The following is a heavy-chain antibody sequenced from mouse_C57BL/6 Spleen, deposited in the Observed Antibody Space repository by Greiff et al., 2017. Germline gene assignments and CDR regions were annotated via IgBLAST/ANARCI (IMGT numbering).Heavy chain of an antibody. V-gene: IGHV1-82*01. D-gene: IGHD1-1*01. Sequence: QVQLQQSGPELVKPGASVKISCKASGYAFSSSWMNWVKQRPGKGLEWIGRIYPGDGDTNYNGKFKGKATLTADKSSSTAYMQLSSLTSEDSAVYFCARPYYGSSYDFDDWGKGTTLTVSS. J-gene: IGHJ2*01. CDR2: IYPGDGDT. CDR3: ARPYYGSSYDFDD. CDR1: GYAFSSSW.